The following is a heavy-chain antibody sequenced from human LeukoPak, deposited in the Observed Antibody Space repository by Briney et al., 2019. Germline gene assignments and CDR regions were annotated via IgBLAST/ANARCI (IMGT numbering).Heavy chain of an antibody. CDR3: ARPPKGGGLDWYFDL. D-gene: IGHD3-16*01. CDR1: GYTFTSYY. Sequence: ASVKVSCKASGYTFTSYYTHWVRQAPGQGLERMGIINPSGGSTSYAQKFQGRVTMTRDTSTSTVYMELSSLRSEDTAVYYCARPPKGGGLDWYFDLWGRGTLVTVSS. J-gene: IGHJ2*01. CDR2: INPSGGST. V-gene: IGHV1-46*01.